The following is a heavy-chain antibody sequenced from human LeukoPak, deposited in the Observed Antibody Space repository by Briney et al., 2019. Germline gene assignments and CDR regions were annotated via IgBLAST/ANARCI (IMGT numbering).Heavy chain of an antibody. Sequence: PSETLSLTCTVSGGSISSSSYYWGWIRQPPGKGLEWIGSIYYSGSTYYNPSLKSRVTISVDTSKNQFSLKLSSVTAADTAVYYCAGDNCSSTSCYKDYYGMDVWGQGTTVTVSS. CDR3: AGDNCSSTSCYKDYYGMDV. CDR1: GGSISSSSYY. D-gene: IGHD2-2*02. J-gene: IGHJ6*02. CDR2: IYYSGST. V-gene: IGHV4-39*07.